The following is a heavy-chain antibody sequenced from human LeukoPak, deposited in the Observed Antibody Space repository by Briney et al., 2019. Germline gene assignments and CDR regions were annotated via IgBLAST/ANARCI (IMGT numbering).Heavy chain of an antibody. Sequence: TASETLSLTCAVYGGSFSGYYWSWIRQPPGKGLEWIGEINHSGSTNYNPSLKSRVTISVDTSKNQFSLKLSSVTAADTAVYYCARELRVNCTNGVCNWFDPWGQGTLVTVSS. CDR2: INHSGST. CDR3: ARELRVNCTNGVCNWFDP. CDR1: GGSFSGYY. J-gene: IGHJ5*02. V-gene: IGHV4-34*01. D-gene: IGHD2-8*01.